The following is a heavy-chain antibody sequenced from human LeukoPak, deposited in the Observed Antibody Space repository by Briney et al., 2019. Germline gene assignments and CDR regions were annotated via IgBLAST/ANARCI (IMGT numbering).Heavy chain of an antibody. CDR2: ISGSGGST. CDR1: GFTFSSYA. D-gene: IGHD3-10*01. J-gene: IGHJ4*02. CDR3: AKLSQFGESPYYFDY. Sequence: GGSLRLSCAASGFTFSSYAMSWVRQAPGKGLEWVSAISGSGGSTYYADSVKGRFTISRDNSKNTLYLQMNSLRAEDTAVYYCAKLSQFGESPYYFDYWGQGTLVTVSS. V-gene: IGHV3-23*01.